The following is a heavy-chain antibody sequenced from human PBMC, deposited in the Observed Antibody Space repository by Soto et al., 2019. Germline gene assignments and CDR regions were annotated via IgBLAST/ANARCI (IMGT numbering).Heavy chain of an antibody. CDR3: VLAAAGTRSFDY. D-gene: IGHD6-13*01. V-gene: IGHV4-39*01. CDR1: GGSISSSGYY. CDR2: IYYSGST. J-gene: IGHJ4*02. Sequence: PSETLSLTCTVSGGSISSSGYYWGWIRQPPGQGLEWIGSIYYSGSTDYNPSLNRRVTISVDTSKNQFSLKLSSVTAADTAVYYCVLAAAGTRSFDYWGQGTLVTVSS.